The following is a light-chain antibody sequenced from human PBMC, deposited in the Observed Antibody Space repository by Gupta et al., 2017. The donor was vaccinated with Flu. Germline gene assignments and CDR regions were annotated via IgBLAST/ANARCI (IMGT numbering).Light chain of an antibody. J-gene: IGLJ3*02. CDR1: NNNVGDQG. CDR2: RNN. V-gene: IGLV10-54*04. Sequence: NNNNVGDQGVAWLQQHQGHPPKLLSYRNNNRPSGISERFSASRSGNTASLTITGLQPEDEADYYCSAWDSNLSAWVFGGGTKLTVL. CDR3: SAWDSNLSAWV.